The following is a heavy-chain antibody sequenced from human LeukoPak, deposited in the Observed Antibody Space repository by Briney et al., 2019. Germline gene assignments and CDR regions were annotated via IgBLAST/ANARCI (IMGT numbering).Heavy chain of an antibody. V-gene: IGHV3-23*01. CDR3: AKSAPSKY. J-gene: IGHJ4*02. Sequence: GGSLRLSCAASGFTFSDYYMSWVRQAPGKGLEWVSHIISSAASTDYADSVKGRFTISRDNSKNTLYLQMTSLRAEDTAVYYCAKSAPSKYWGQGTLVTVSS. D-gene: IGHD4-4*01. CDR1: GFTFSDYY. CDR2: IISSAAST.